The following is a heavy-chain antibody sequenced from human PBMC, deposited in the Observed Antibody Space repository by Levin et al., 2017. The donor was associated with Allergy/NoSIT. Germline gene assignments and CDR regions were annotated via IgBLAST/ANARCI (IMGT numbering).Heavy chain of an antibody. D-gene: IGHD6-13*01. J-gene: IGHJ5*01. CDR3: ARDLRVDSSSWWACDS. Sequence: GGSLRLSCAASGFTFRSYAMHWVRQAPGKGLEWVAVISYDGSNKYYADSVKGRFTISRDNSKNTLYLQMNSLRTEDTAVYYCARDLRVDSSSWWACDSWGQGTLVTVSS. CDR1: GFTFRSYA. CDR2: ISYDGSNK. V-gene: IGHV3-30-3*01.